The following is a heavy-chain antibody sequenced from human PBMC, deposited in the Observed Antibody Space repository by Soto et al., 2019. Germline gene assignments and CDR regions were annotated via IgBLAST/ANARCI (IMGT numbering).Heavy chain of an antibody. J-gene: IGHJ5*02. D-gene: IGHD4-17*01. CDR3: ARIRSDYGFYWFDP. Sequence: GSVKVSCKASGYTFTSYGISWVRQAPGQGLEWMGWISAYNGNTNYAQKLQGRVTMTTDTSTSTAYMELRSLRSDDTAVYYCARIRSDYGFYWFDPWGQGTLVTVSS. CDR2: ISAYNGNT. V-gene: IGHV1-18*01. CDR1: GYTFTSYG.